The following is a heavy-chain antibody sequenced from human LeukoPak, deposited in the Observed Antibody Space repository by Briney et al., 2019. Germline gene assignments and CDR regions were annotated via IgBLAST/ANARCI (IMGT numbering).Heavy chain of an antibody. D-gene: IGHD2-15*01. Sequence: ASVKVSCKTFGYRFNTYGISWVRQAPGQGPEWMGWISPYNGDTKYAQKFQGRVTLTTDTSTSTVYMELRSLRSDDTAVFYCARERGGVGFKGDYWGQGTLVTVSS. CDR3: ARERGGVGFKGDY. J-gene: IGHJ4*02. CDR1: GYRFNTYG. V-gene: IGHV1-18*01. CDR2: ISPYNGDT.